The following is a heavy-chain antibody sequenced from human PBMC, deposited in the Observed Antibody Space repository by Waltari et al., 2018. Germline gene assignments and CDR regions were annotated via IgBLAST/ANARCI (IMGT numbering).Heavy chain of an antibody. V-gene: IGHV4-30-4*08. J-gene: IGHJ4*02. Sequence: QVQLQESGPGLVKPSQTLSLTCTVPGGSIRSGYSYWSWIRQPPGKGLEWIGYISHSGSTYYNASLKSRVTISVDMSKNQFSLKLSSVTAADTAVYYCARRGDAAMEFDYWGQGTLVTVSS. D-gene: IGHD3-16*01. CDR2: ISHSGST. CDR3: ARRGDAAMEFDY. CDR1: GGSIRSGYSY.